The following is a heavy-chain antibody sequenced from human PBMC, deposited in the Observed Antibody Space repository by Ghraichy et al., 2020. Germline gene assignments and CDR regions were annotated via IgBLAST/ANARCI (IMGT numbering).Heavy chain of an antibody. CDR2: IYHNGRT. CDR3: ARDQEWRASSSGFDP. Sequence: LNITCTVSGDSLNNYYWSWIRQAPGKGLEWIGSIYHNGRTKYNPSLKSRVTMSVDTSKNQFSLSLTSVTAADTAVFYCARDQEWRASSSGFDPWGQGTLVSVSP. CDR1: GDSLNNYY. J-gene: IGHJ5*02. V-gene: IGHV4-59*01. D-gene: IGHD2-2*01.